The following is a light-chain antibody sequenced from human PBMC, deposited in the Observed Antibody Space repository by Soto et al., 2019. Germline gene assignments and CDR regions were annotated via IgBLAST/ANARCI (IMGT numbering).Light chain of an antibody. CDR2: DAS. Sequence: DIQMTQSPSTLSASIGDRVTTTCRASQSIGSWLAWYQQKPGKAPKLLIYDASSLQSGVPSRFSGSGSGTEFTLTISSLQPDDFATYYCQPFKSYSLMFGGGTKVDIK. V-gene: IGKV1-5*01. CDR1: QSIGSW. J-gene: IGKJ4*02. CDR3: QPFKSYSLM.